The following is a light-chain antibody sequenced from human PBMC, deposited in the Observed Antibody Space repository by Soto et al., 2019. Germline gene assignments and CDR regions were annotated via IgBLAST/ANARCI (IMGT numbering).Light chain of an antibody. CDR1: QGISTY. CDR2: AAS. J-gene: IGKJ1*01. V-gene: IGKV1-39*01. CDR3: QQYNSYPWT. Sequence: DIQMTQSPSSLSASVGDRVTITCRASQGISTYLNWYQQKPGKAPKLLIYAASSLQSGVPSRFSGSGSETDFTLTISSLQPEDFATYYCQQYNSYPWTFGRGTKVDIK.